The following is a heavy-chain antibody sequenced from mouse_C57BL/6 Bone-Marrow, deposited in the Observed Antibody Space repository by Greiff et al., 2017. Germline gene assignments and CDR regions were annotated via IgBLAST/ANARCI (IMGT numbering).Heavy chain of an antibody. CDR3: TRGDYDYAWFAY. CDR2: IDPETGGT. CDR1: GYTFTDYE. D-gene: IGHD2-4*01. J-gene: IGHJ3*01. Sequence: VQLQQSGAELVRPGASVTLSCKASGYTFTDYEMHWVKQTPVHGLEWIGAIDPETGGTAYTQKFKGKAILTADKSSSTAYMELRRLTSEDSAVYYCTRGDYDYAWFAYWGQGTLVTVSA. V-gene: IGHV1-15*01.